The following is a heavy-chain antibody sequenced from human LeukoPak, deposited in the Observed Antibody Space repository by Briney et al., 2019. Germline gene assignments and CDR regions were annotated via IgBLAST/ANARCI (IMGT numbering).Heavy chain of an antibody. D-gene: IGHD3-10*01. J-gene: IGHJ6*02. CDR1: GFTFSSYS. CDR2: ISSSSSYI. CDR3: ARSGDGTYGMDV. V-gene: IGHV3-21*01. Sequence: GGSLRLSCAASGFTFSSYSMNWVRQAPGKGLEWVSSISSSSSYIYYADSVKGRFTISRDNAKNSLYLQMNSLRAEDTAVYYCARSGDGTYGMDVWGQGTTVTVSS.